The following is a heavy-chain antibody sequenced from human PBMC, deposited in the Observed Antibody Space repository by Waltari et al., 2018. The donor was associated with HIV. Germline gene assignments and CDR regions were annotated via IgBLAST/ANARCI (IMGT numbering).Heavy chain of an antibody. CDR1: GGSISVYY. CDR2: IHYSGRS. V-gene: IGHV4-59*01. Sequence: QVQLRDSGPGLVKPSETLSLTCTVSGGSISVYYWSWIRQPPGKGLEWIGYIHYSGRSDYRPSLKSRVTISVDTSKNQFSLKLRSVTAADTAVYYCARGHYYDGSGAYYYYGMDVWGQGTTVTVS. D-gene: IGHD3-22*01. J-gene: IGHJ6*02. CDR3: ARGHYYDGSGAYYYYGMDV.